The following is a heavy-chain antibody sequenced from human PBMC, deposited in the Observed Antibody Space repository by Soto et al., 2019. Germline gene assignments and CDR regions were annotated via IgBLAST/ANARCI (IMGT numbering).Heavy chain of an antibody. J-gene: IGHJ4*02. Sequence: ASVKVSCKASGYTFTSYGISWVRQAPGQGLEWMGWISAYNGNTNYAQKLQGRVTMTTDTSTSTAYMELRSLRSDDTAVYYCARDRYYDSSGYYHHFDYWGQGTLVTV. CDR3: ARDRYYDSSGYYHHFDY. CDR1: GYTFTSYG. CDR2: ISAYNGNT. D-gene: IGHD3-22*01. V-gene: IGHV1-18*01.